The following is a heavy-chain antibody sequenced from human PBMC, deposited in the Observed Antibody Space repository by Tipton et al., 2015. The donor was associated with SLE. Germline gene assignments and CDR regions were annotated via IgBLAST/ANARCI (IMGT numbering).Heavy chain of an antibody. J-gene: IGHJ4*02. CDR2: IYYSGST. CDR1: GGSISSYY. CDR3: ARGRSSLFDY. V-gene: IGHV4-59*01. Sequence: TLPLTCTVSGGSISSYYWSWIRQPPGKGLEWIGYIYYSGSTNYNPSLKSRVTISVDTSKNQFSLKLSSVTAADTAVYYCARGRSSLFDYWGQGTLVTVSS.